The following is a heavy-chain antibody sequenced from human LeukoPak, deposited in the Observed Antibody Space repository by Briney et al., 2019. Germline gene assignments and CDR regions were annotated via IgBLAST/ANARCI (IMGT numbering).Heavy chain of an antibody. CDR3: ASRYYDFWSGPPDY. CDR2: IYSGGST. J-gene: IGHJ4*02. V-gene: IGHV3-66*02. Sequence: GGSLRLSCAASGFTVSSNYMSWVRQAPGKGLEWVSVIYSGGSTYYADSVKGRFTISRDNSKNTLYLQMNSLRAEDTAVYYCASRYYDFWSGPPDYWGQGTLVTVSS. D-gene: IGHD3-3*01. CDR1: GFTVSSNY.